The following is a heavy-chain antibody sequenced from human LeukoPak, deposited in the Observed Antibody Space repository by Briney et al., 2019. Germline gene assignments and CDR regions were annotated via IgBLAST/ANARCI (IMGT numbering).Heavy chain of an antibody. CDR2: ISYDGSNK. J-gene: IGHJ4*02. Sequence: GGSLRLSCAASGFTFSSYGMHWFRQAPGKGLEWVAVISYDGSNKYYADSVKGRFTISRDNSKNTLYLQMNSLRAEDTAVYYCATLYSNSFDYWGQGTLVTVSS. D-gene: IGHD4-11*01. V-gene: IGHV3-30*03. CDR3: ATLYSNSFDY. CDR1: GFTFSSYG.